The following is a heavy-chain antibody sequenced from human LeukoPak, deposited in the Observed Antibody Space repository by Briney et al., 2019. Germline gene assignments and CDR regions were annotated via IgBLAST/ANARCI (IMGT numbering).Heavy chain of an antibody. Sequence: GGSLRLSCAASGFSFSTYSMSWVRQAPGKGLEWVSAIRSSNSYTYYADSVKGRFTISRDNTKNSLYLQMNSLRAEDTAVYYCASLSYDFWTGSESHWFDPWGQGTLVTVSS. CDR2: IRSSNSYT. J-gene: IGHJ5*02. CDR3: ASLSYDFWTGSESHWFDP. D-gene: IGHD3-3*01. CDR1: GFSFSTYS. V-gene: IGHV3-21*01.